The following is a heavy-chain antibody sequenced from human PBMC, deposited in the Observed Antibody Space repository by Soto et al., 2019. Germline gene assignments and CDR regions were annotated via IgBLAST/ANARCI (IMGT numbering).Heavy chain of an antibody. J-gene: IGHJ5*02. CDR2: IYYSGST. V-gene: IGHV4-30-4*01. D-gene: IGHD2-2*01. Sequence: SETLSLTCTVSGGSISSGDYYWSWIRQPPGKGLEWIGYIYYSGSTYYNPSLKSRVTISVDTSKNQFSLKLSSVTAADTAVYYCARGTVPAAAPWFAPWGQGTLVTVSS. CDR1: GGSISSGDYY. CDR3: ARGTVPAAAPWFAP.